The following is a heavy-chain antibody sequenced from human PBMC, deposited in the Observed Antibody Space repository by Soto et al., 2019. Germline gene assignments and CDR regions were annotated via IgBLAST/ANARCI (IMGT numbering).Heavy chain of an antibody. Sequence: RIIQPTGKGLEWIGYSHSSGYSHYNPSLKSRVTISVDTSNNQISLKVTSVTAADTAMYYCAISYGNSWYAYWVQGSLVTVSS. CDR3: AISYGNSWYAY. D-gene: IGHD6-13*01. CDR2: SHSSGYS. V-gene: IGHV4-59*01. J-gene: IGHJ4*02.